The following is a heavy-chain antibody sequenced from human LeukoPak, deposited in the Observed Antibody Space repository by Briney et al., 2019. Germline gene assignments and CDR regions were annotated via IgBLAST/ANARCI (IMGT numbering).Heavy chain of an antibody. D-gene: IGHD3-10*01. J-gene: IGHJ3*02. V-gene: IGHV3-53*01. Sequence: GGSLRLSCAASGFTVSSNYMSWVRQAPGKGLEWVSVIYSGGSTYYADSVKGRFTISRDNYKNTLYLQMNSLRAEDTAVYYCARAWWFGEDAFDIWGQGTMVTVSS. CDR3: ARAWWFGEDAFDI. CDR2: IYSGGST. CDR1: GFTVSSNY.